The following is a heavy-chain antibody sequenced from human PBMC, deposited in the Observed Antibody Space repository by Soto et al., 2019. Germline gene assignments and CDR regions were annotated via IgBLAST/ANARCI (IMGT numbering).Heavy chain of an antibody. V-gene: IGHV3-23*01. D-gene: IGHD6-19*01. CDR2: ISGSGGST. Sequence: EVQLLESGGGLVQPGGSLRLSCAASGFTFSSDAMSWVRQAPGKGLEWVSAISGSGGSTYYADSVKGRFTISRDNSKNTLYLQMNSLRAEDTAVYYCAKAPQQWPTGWYFDLWGRGTLVTVSS. CDR1: GFTFSSDA. J-gene: IGHJ2*01. CDR3: AKAPQQWPTGWYFDL.